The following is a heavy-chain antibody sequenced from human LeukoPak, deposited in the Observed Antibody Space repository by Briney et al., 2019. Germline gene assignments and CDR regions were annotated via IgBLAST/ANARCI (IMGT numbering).Heavy chain of an antibody. CDR2: INHSGST. CDR1: GGSFSGYY. D-gene: IGHD3-10*01. V-gene: IGHV4-34*01. J-gene: IGHJ6*03. Sequence: PSETLSLTCAVYGGSFSGYYWSWIRQPPGKGLEWIGEINHSGSTNYNPSLKSRVTISVDTSKNQFSLKLSSVTAADTAVYYCARDPSRYYGSESYLWKLNPYYYYYYYMDVWGKGTTVTVSS. CDR3: ARDPSRYYGSESYLWKLNPYYYYYYYMDV.